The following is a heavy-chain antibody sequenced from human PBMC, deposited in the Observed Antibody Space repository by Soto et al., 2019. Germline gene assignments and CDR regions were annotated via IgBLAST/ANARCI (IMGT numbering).Heavy chain of an antibody. CDR3: ARDRFTIFGVVITHYFDY. V-gene: IGHV4-30-4*01. Sequence: SETLSLTCTVSGGSISSGDYYWGWIRQPPGKGLEWIGYIYYSGSTYYNPSLKSRVTISVDTSKNQFSLKLSSVTAADTAVYYCARDRFTIFGVVITHYFDYWGQGTLVTVSS. CDR1: GGSISSGDYY. CDR2: IYYSGST. D-gene: IGHD3-3*01. J-gene: IGHJ4*02.